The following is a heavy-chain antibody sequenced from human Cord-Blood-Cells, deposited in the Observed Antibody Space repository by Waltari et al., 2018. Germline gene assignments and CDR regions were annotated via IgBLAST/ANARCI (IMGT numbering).Heavy chain of an antibody. Sequence: QVQLVESGGGVVQPGRSLRPSCAASGFTFSSYGMHWVRQAPGKGLEWVAVIWYDGSNKYYADSVKGRFTISRDNSKNTLYLQMNSLRAEDTAVYYCARKVGHFDYWGQGTLVTVSS. D-gene: IGHD1-26*01. CDR2: IWYDGSNK. CDR3: ARKVGHFDY. CDR1: GFTFSSYG. J-gene: IGHJ4*02. V-gene: IGHV3-33*01.